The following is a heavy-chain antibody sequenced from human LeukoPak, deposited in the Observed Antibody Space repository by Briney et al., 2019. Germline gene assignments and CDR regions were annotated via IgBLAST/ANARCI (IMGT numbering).Heavy chain of an antibody. CDR3: ARDNPANWFDP. D-gene: IGHD1-14*01. Sequence: SETLSLTCTVSGGSITTYYWSWIRQSPGKGLEWIGYIYYSGGTNYNPSLKSRVTLSIDASKNQFSLRLSSVTAPDTAIYYCARDNPANWFDPWGQGTLVTVSS. CDR1: GGSITTYY. J-gene: IGHJ5*02. CDR2: IYYSGGT. V-gene: IGHV4-59*01.